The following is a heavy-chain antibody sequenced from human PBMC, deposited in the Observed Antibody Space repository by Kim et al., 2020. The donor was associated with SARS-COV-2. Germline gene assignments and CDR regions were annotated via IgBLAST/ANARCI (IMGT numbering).Heavy chain of an antibody. CDR1: GFTFSRSA. J-gene: IGHJ4*01. D-gene: IGHD3-22*01. Sequence: GGSLRLSCAASGFTFSRSAMHWVRQAPGKGLEWLAVVSYDGSNKYYADSVTGRFTISRDNSKNTLDLQMNSLRAEDTAVYYCARDLKFIGYDSSGSYF. V-gene: IGHV3-30*04. CDR2: VSYDGSNK. CDR3: ARDLKFIGYDSSGSYF.